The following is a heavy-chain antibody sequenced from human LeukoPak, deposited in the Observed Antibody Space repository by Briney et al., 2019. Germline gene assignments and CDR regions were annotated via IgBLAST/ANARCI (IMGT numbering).Heavy chain of an antibody. D-gene: IGHD3-10*01. CDR3: ARDFSGY. V-gene: IGHV3-66*01. CDR1: GATVSSNY. Sequence: GGSLRLSCVVSGATVSSNYMSWVRQAPGKGLEWVSVIYSGGATYYADSVKGRFTISRDISQNTLYLQMNDLIAEDTAVYHCARDFSGYWGQGTLVTVSS. CDR2: IYSGGAT. J-gene: IGHJ4*01.